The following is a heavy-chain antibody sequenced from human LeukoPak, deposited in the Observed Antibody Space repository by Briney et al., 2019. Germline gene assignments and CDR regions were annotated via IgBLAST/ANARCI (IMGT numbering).Heavy chain of an antibody. V-gene: IGHV4-4*07. J-gene: IGHJ4*02. CDR2: IYTSGST. Sequence: PSETLSLTCTVCGGSISSDYWSWIRQPAGKGLEWIGRIYTSGSTNYTPSLKSRVTMSVDTSKNQFSLKLSSVTAADTAVYYCARDRPGGSSFDYWGQGTLVTVSA. CDR3: ARDRPGGSSFDY. CDR1: GGSISSDY. D-gene: IGHD3-16*01.